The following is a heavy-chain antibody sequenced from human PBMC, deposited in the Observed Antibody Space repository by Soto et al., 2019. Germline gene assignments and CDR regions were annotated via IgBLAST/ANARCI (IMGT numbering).Heavy chain of an antibody. CDR2: SSAYNGKT. CDR1: GYTFTSYG. CDR3: AREPLLDYRGMDV. Sequence: ASVNVSCKASGYTFTSYGISWVRQAPGQGLEWMGWSSAYNGKTNYAQKLQGRVTVTTETSASTAYMDLSSLRSEDTAMYYCAREPLLDYRGMDVWGQGTTVTVSS. V-gene: IGHV1-18*01. J-gene: IGHJ6*02.